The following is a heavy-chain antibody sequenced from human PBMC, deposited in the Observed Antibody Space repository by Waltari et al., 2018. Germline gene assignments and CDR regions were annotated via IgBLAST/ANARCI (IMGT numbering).Heavy chain of an antibody. CDR2: IYYSGST. V-gene: IGHV4-59*01. Sequence: QVQLQESGPGLVKPSETLSHTCTVSGGSISSYYWSWIRQPTGKGLEWIGYIYYSGSTNHNPSLMSPVTISVDTSKNQFSLKLGSVTAAYTAVYYCAGGGRYYFDYWGQGTLVTVSS. J-gene: IGHJ4*02. CDR3: AGGGRYYFDY. D-gene: IGHD2-15*01. CDR1: GGSISSYY.